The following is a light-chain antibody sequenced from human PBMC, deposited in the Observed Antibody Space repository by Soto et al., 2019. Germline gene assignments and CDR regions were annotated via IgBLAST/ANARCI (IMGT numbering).Light chain of an antibody. Sequence: QSVLTQPPSASXTXXXRXXXXXXXXXXXIGSNYVYWYQQFPGSAPKLLIYRNDQRPSGVPDRFSGSKSGTSASLAISGPRSEDEADYYCAAWDDSLSAVVFGGGTQLTVL. CDR1: XXXIGSNY. J-gene: IGLJ2*01. CDR2: RND. CDR3: AAWDDSLSAVV. V-gene: IGLV1-47*01.